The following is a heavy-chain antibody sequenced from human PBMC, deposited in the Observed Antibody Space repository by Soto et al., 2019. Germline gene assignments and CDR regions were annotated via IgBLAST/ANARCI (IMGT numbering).Heavy chain of an antibody. V-gene: IGHV3-74*01. J-gene: IGHJ6*02. CDR3: ARALNDHHRGLYYYYGMDV. Sequence: GGSLRLSCAASGFTFSSYWMHWVRQAPGKGLVWVSRINSDGSSTSYADSVKGRFTISRDNAKNTLYLQMNSLRAEDTAVYYCARALNDHHRGLYYYYGMDVWGQGTTVTVSS. CDR1: GFTFSSYW. CDR2: INSDGSST. D-gene: IGHD1-26*01.